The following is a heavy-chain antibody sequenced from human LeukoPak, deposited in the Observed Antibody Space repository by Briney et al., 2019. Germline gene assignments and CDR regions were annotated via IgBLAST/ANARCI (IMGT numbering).Heavy chain of an antibody. D-gene: IGHD1-26*01. Sequence: GGSLRLSCAASGFTFSNYAMSWVRQAPGKGLEWVSAISGSGGSTYYADSVKGRFTISRDNSKNTLYLQMNSLRAEDTAVYYCAKDYSIVGATTGWFDPWGQGTLVTVSS. CDR3: AKDYSIVGATTGWFDP. CDR1: GFTFSNYA. J-gene: IGHJ5*02. CDR2: ISGSGGST. V-gene: IGHV3-23*01.